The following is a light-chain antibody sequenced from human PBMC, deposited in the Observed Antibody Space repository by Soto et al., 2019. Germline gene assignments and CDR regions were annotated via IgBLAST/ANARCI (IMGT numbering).Light chain of an antibody. CDR2: ATS. CDR3: QQFGNSPWT. V-gene: IGKV3-20*01. J-gene: IGKJ1*01. Sequence: DNVMTQSPDTLSVSPGDRVTLSCRASRIISHNYLAWYQQKPGQAPRLLIYATSTRATGIPDRFTGSGSVIDITLTISRLEREDFAVYYCQQFGNSPWTFGQGTKVEMK. CDR1: RIISHNY.